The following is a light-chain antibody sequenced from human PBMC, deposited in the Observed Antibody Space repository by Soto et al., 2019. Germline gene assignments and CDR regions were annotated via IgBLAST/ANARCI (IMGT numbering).Light chain of an antibody. CDR2: DAS. CDR1: QSISGW. V-gene: IGKV1-5*01. J-gene: IGKJ1*01. CDR3: QQSYSTPPT. Sequence: DIQMTQSPSTLSASVGDRVTITCLASQSISGWLAWYQQKPGKAPKLLIYDASGLESGVPSRFSGSGSGTEFTLTISSLQPDDFATYYCQQSYSTPPTFGQGTKVDI.